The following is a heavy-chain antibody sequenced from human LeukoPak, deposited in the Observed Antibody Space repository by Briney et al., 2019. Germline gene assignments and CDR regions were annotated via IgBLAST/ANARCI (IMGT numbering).Heavy chain of an antibody. J-gene: IGHJ5*02. CDR1: GGSISSGGYY. D-gene: IGHD6-13*01. CDR2: IYHSGST. V-gene: IGHV4-30-2*01. Sequence: PSETLSLTCTVSGGSISSGGYYWSWIRQPPGKGLEWIGYIYHSGSTYYNPSLKSRVTISVDRSKNQFSLKLSSVTAADTAVYYCARVSSSSWYGWFDPWGQGTLVTVSS. CDR3: ARVSSSSWYGWFDP.